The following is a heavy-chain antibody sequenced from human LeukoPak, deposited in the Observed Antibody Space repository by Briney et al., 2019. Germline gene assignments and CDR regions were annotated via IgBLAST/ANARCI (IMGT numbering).Heavy chain of an antibody. Sequence: GASVKVSCKASGGTFSSYAISWVRQAPGQGLEWMGRIIPILGIANYAQKFQGRVTITADESTSTAYMELSSLRSEDTAVYYCARPSNNYYDSSGYYSMGYWGQGTLVTVSS. V-gene: IGHV1-69*04. CDR3: ARPSNNYYDSSGYYSMGY. CDR1: GGTFSSYA. D-gene: IGHD3-22*01. J-gene: IGHJ4*02. CDR2: IIPILGIA.